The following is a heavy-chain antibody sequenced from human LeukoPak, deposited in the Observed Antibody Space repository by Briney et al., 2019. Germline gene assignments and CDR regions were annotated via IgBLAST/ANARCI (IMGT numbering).Heavy chain of an antibody. D-gene: IGHD1-14*01. CDR2: ISSSGSTI. J-gene: IGHJ4*02. CDR1: GFTFSSYA. V-gene: IGHV3-48*04. CDR3: AREYTSDYYFDY. Sequence: GGSLRLSCAASGFTFSSYAMSWVRQAPGKGLEWVSYISSSGSTIYYADSVKGRFTISRDNAKNSLYLQMNSLRAEDTAVYYSAREYTSDYYFDYWGQGTLVTVSS.